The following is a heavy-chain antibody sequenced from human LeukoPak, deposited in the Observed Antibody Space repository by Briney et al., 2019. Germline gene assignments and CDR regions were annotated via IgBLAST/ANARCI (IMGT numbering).Heavy chain of an antibody. D-gene: IGHD3-3*01. CDR1: GGSISSNNW. Sequence: SETLSLTCAVSGGSISSNNWWGWVRQPPGKGLEWIGEIYHSGSPNYNPSLKSRVTISVDKSRNHFSLNLSSVTAADTAVYYCARQAYDFWSGYYTGYYYYGMDVWGQGTTVTVSS. J-gene: IGHJ6*02. CDR3: ARQAYDFWSGYYTGYYYYGMDV. CDR2: IYHSGSP. V-gene: IGHV4-4*02.